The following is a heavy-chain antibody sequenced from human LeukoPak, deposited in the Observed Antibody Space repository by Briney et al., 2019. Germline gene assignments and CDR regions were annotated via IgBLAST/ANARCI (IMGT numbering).Heavy chain of an antibody. CDR2: MNPNSGNT. CDR3: ASYYYGSGSYEPDY. Sequence: GASVKVSCKASGYTFTSYDINWVRQATGQGVEWMGWMNPNSGNTGYAQKFQGRVTMTRNTSISTAYMELSSLRSEDTAVYYCASYYYGSGSYEPDYWGQGTLVTVSS. D-gene: IGHD3-10*01. J-gene: IGHJ4*02. V-gene: IGHV1-8*01. CDR1: GYTFTSYD.